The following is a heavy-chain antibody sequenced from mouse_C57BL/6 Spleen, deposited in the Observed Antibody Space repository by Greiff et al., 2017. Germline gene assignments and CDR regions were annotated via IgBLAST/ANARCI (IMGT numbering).Heavy chain of an antibody. CDR1: GYSITSGYY. Sequence: DVQLQESGPGLVKPSQSLSLTCSVTGYSITSGYYWNWIRQFPGNKLEWMGYISYDGSNNYNPSLKNRISITRDTSKNQFFLKLNSVTTEDTATYYCARDGDDGYGYWGQGTTLTVSS. CDR3: ARDGDDGYGY. CDR2: ISYDGSN. J-gene: IGHJ2*01. V-gene: IGHV3-6*01. D-gene: IGHD2-3*01.